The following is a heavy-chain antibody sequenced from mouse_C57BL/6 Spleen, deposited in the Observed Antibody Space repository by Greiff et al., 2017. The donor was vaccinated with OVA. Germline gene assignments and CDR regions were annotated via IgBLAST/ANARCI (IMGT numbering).Heavy chain of an antibody. CDR2: IHPNSGST. J-gene: IGHJ2*01. Sequence: VQLQQPGAELVKPGASVKMSCKASGYTFTSYWITWVKQRPGQGLEWIGMIHPNSGSTNYNEKFKSKATLTVDKSSSTAYMQLSSLTSEDSAVYYCARTGSFFDYWGQGTTLTVSS. V-gene: IGHV1-64*01. CDR3: ARTGSFFDY. D-gene: IGHD4-1*01. CDR1: GYTFTSYW.